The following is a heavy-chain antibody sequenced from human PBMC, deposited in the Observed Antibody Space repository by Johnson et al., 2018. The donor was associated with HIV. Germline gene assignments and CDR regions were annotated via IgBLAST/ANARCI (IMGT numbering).Heavy chain of an antibody. CDR3: AKVGGSYGEAFDI. Sequence: QVQLVESGGGLVQPGRSLRLSCAASGFTFDYYDMHWVRQAPGKGLEWVAVISYDGSNKYYVDSVKGRFTISRDNSKNTLYLQMNSLRAEDTAVYYCAKVGGSYGEAFDIWGQGTMVTVSS. D-gene: IGHD1-26*01. V-gene: IGHV3-30*18. CDR1: GFTFDYYD. CDR2: ISYDGSNK. J-gene: IGHJ3*02.